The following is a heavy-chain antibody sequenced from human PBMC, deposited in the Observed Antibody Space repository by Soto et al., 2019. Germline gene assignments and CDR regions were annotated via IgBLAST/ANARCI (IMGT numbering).Heavy chain of an antibody. V-gene: IGHV6-1*01. CDR1: GDSVSSNSAA. D-gene: IGHD3-10*01. CDR2: TYYRSRWYH. CDR3: ARSKGDLDY. J-gene: IGHJ4*02. Sequence: SQTLSLTCVISGDSVSSNSAAWNWIRQSPSRGLEWLGRTYYRSRWYHDYAISLKSRITINADTTKNQLSLQLNSATPEDTAVYYCARSKGDLDYWGQGTLVTVS.